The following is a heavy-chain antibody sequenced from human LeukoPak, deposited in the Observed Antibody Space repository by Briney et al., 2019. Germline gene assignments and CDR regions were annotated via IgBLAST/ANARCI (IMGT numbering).Heavy chain of an antibody. CDR3: ARLGTMIVVDNWFDP. CDR2: IQYSGRP. D-gene: IGHD3-22*01. CDR1: GGSFSRSSYH. J-gene: IGHJ5*02. V-gene: IGHV4-39*01. Sequence: SETLSLTCTVSGGSFSRSSYHWGWIRQPPGKGLERNGSIQYSGRPYTNPPLQSRDTISVDTSKNQFSQKLSSVTAADTAVYYCARLGTMIVVDNWFDPWGQGTLVTVSS.